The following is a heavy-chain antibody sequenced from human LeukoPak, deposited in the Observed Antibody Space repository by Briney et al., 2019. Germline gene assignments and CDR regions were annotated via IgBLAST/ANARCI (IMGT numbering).Heavy chain of an antibody. CDR3: ARERGRIVDY. CDR1: GGSISSGGYF. CDR2: MHNSENA. Sequence: KSSETLSLTCTVSGGSISSGGYFWSWIRQLPGKGLEWIGYMHNSENADYNPSLKSRVTISVDTSKNQISLKVNSVTAADTAVYYCARERGRIVDYWGQGTLVTVSS. V-gene: IGHV4-31*03. D-gene: IGHD2-15*01. J-gene: IGHJ4*02.